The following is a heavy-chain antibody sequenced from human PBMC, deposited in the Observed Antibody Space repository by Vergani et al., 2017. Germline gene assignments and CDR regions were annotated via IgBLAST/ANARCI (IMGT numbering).Heavy chain of an antibody. D-gene: IGHD4-11*01. CDR1: GGSFTSYH. Sequence: QVQLQQWGGGLLKPSETLSLTCVVNGGSFTSYHWTWIRQSPGEGLEWVGDIDHTGRPDYNPSLKSRLTMSVDKSRNQFSLTLNSGTATETAIYFCARVNTETNGHLYYYYYMDVWGQGTAVTVS. CDR2: IDHTGRP. V-gene: IGHV4-34*01. J-gene: IGHJ6*03. CDR3: ARVNTETNGHLYYYYYMDV.